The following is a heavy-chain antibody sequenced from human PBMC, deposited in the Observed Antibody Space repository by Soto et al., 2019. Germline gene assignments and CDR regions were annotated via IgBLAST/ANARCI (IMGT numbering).Heavy chain of an antibody. CDR1: GGSISRSSYY. CDR3: ARHDYGGFGL. J-gene: IGHJ4*02. CDR2: IYYSGST. Sequence: QLQLQESGPGLVKPSETLSLTCTVSGGSISRSSYYWGWIRQPPGKGLECIGSIYYSGSTYYNPSLKCRVTISVDTSKNQFSLKLSSVTAADTAVYYCARHDYGGFGLWGQGTLVTVSS. V-gene: IGHV4-39*01. D-gene: IGHD4-17*01.